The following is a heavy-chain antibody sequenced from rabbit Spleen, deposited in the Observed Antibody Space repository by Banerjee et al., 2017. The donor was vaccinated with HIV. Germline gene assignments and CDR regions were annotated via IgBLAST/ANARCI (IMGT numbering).Heavy chain of an antibody. J-gene: IGHJ3*01. CDR3: GRNLVDYSSF. Sequence: QSLEESGGDLVKPGASLTLTCTASGFSFSSSDYMCWVRQAPGKGLEWIACVNTITGKSVYASWAKGRFIMSRTSSTTVTLQMTSLTAADTATYFCGRNLVDYSSFWGQGTLVTVS. CDR1: GFSFSSSDY. V-gene: IGHV1S40*01. CDR2: VNTITGKS. D-gene: IGHD5-1*01.